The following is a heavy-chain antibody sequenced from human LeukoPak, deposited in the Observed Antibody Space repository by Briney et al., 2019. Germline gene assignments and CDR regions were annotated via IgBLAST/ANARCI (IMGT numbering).Heavy chain of an antibody. Sequence: ASVKVSCKASGYTFTCYDMHWVRQAPGQGLEWMGWINPNSGGTNYAQKFQGRVTMTRDTSISTAYMELSRLRSDDTAVYYCARGYNRNRWDFDYWGQGTLVTVSS. V-gene: IGHV1-2*02. D-gene: IGHD1-1*01. J-gene: IGHJ4*02. CDR1: GYTFTCYD. CDR3: ARGYNRNRWDFDY. CDR2: INPNSGGT.